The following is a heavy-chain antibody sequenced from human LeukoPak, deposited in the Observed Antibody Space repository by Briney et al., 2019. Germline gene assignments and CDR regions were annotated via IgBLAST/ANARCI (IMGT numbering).Heavy chain of an antibody. CDR1: GFTFSSYG. Sequence: GGSLRLSCAASGFTFSSYGMHWVRQAPGKGLERVAFIRYDGSNKYYADSVKGRFTISRDNSKNTLYLQMNSLRAEDTAVYYCAKRGYGCSGGSCYFDYWGQGTLVTVSS. D-gene: IGHD2-15*01. CDR3: AKRGYGCSGGSCYFDY. V-gene: IGHV3-30*02. J-gene: IGHJ4*02. CDR2: IRYDGSNK.